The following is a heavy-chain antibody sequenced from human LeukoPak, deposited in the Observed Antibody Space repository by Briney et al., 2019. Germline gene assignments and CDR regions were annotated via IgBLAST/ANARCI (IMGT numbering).Heavy chain of an antibody. CDR1: GGTFSSYA. V-gene: IGHV1-69*01. D-gene: IGHD6-13*01. CDR2: IIPIFGTA. J-gene: IGHJ5*02. CDR3: ARALYSSSWYLYWFDP. Sequence: EASVKVSCKASGGTFSSYAISWVRQAPGQGLEWMGGIIPIFGTANYAQKFQGRVTITADESTSTAYMELSSLRSEDTAVYYCARALYSSSWYLYWFDPWGQGTLVPVSS.